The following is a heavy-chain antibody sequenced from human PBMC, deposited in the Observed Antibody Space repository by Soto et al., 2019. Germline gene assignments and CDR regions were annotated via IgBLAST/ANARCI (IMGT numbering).Heavy chain of an antibody. J-gene: IGHJ6*04. CDR1: GFTFSSYA. V-gene: IGHV3-23*01. CDR2: ISGSGGST. CDR3: AKGRRXLXWXXIPXSSRSIDV. D-gene: IGHD3-3*01. Sequence: GSLRLSCAASGFTFSSYAMSWVRQAPGKGLEWVSAISGSGGSTYYADSVKGRFTISRDNSKNTLYLQMNSLRAEDTAVYYXAKGRRXLXWXXIPXSSRSIDVWDKGPTLT.